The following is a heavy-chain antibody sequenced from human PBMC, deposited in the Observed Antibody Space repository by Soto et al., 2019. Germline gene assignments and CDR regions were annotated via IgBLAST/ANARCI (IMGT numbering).Heavy chain of an antibody. D-gene: IGHD6-6*01. J-gene: IGHJ6*02. CDR1: GDSVSSNSAA. CDR2: TYYRSKWYN. CDR3: AREGIAARLPYYYGMDV. V-gene: IGHV6-1*01. Sequence: SQTLSLTCAISGDSVSSNSAAWNWTRQSPSRGLEWLGRTYYRSKWYNDYAVSVKSRITINPDTSKNQFSLQLNSVTPEDTAVYYCAREGIAARLPYYYGMDVWGQGTTVTVSS.